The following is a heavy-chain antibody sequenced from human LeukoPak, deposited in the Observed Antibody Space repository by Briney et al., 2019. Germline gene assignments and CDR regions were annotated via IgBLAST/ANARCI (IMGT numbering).Heavy chain of an antibody. Sequence: GGSLRLSCAASGFTFRNYWMSWVRQAPGKGLERVANIKQDGSEIHYVDSVKGRFTVSRDNAKNSLYLQMRSLRAEDTAVYYCARDPQQLDYFRYYYMDVWGKGTAVTVSS. V-gene: IGHV3-7*01. CDR3: ARDPQQLDYFRYYYMDV. CDR1: GFTFRNYW. CDR2: IKQDGSEI. J-gene: IGHJ6*03. D-gene: IGHD6-6*01.